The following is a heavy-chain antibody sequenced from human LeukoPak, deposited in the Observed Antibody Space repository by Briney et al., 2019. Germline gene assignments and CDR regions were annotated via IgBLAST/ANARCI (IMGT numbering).Heavy chain of an antibody. D-gene: IGHD5-12*01. CDR3: AIDNSGYGVY. J-gene: IGHJ4*02. Sequence: ASVKVSCKASGYTFTAYYMHWVRQAPGPGLECMGWINPNSGGTNYAQKIQGRVPMTRSTSSSTAYMELSRLRSDDTAVYYCAIDNSGYGVYWGQGTLVTVAS. CDR1: GYTFTAYY. CDR2: INPNSGGT. V-gene: IGHV1-2*02.